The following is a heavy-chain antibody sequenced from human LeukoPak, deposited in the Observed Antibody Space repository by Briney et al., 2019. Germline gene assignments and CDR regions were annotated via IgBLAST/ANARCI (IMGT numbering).Heavy chain of an antibody. J-gene: IGHJ5*02. CDR2: IHYTGNT. D-gene: IGHD1-26*01. CDR3: AREGTGASRWFDP. V-gene: IGHV4-59*01. CDR1: GGSISTYY. Sequence: SKTLSLTCAVSGGSISTYYWSWIRQPPGKGLEWIGYIHYTGNTNYNPSLKSRVTISLDTSKNQFSLKLSSVTAADTAVYYCAREGTGASRWFDPWGQGTLVTVSS.